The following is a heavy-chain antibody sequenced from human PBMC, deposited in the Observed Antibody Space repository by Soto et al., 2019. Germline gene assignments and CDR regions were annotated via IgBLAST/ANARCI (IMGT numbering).Heavy chain of an antibody. J-gene: IGHJ4*02. CDR1: GFTFSNYA. CDR2: IKSKTDGGTT. D-gene: IGHD3-10*01. Sequence: PGGSLRLSCAASGFTFSNYAMSWVRQAPGKGLEWVGRIKSKTDGGTTDYAAPVKGRFTISRDDSKNTLYLQMNSLKTEDTAVYYCTTDYRYTVRGVITPVPLWGQGTLVTVSS. V-gene: IGHV3-15*01. CDR3: TTDYRYTVRGVITPVPL.